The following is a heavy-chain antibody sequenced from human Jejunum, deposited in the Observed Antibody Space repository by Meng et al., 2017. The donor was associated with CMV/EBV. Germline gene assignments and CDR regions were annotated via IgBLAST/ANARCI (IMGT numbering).Heavy chain of an antibody. CDR2: ISFTGNI. D-gene: IGHD4-23*01. CDR1: GGSISSADYY. CDR3: ARSSESGGHSNAFDI. J-gene: IGHJ3*02. V-gene: IGHV4-30-4*01. Sequence: GGSISSADYYWSWIRQPPGKGLEWLGYISFTGNIYYKPSLKSRVTISRDTSKNQVSLKLSSVTAADTALYYCARSSESGGHSNAFDIWGQGTMVTVSS.